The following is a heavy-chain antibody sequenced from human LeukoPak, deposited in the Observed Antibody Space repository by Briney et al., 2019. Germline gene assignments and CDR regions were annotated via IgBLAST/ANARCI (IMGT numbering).Heavy chain of an antibody. CDR3: AIEVVAATGNWFDP. Sequence: SETLSLTCAVYGGSFSGYNWSWIRQPSGKGLEWIGEINHSGSTNYNPSLKSRVTISVDTSKNQFSLKLSSVTAADTAVYYCAIEVVAATGNWFDPWGQGTLVTVSS. J-gene: IGHJ5*02. D-gene: IGHD2-15*01. CDR1: GGSFSGYN. CDR2: INHSGST. V-gene: IGHV4-34*01.